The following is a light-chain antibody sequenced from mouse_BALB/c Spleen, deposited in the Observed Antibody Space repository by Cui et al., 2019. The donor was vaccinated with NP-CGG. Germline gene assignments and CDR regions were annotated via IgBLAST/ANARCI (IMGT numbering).Light chain of an antibody. CDR3: ALWYSNHWV. V-gene: IGLV1*01. CDR2: GTN. J-gene: IGLJ1*01. Sequence: QAVVTQESALTTSPGETVTLTCRSSTGAVTINNYANWFQEKPDHLFTGLIGGTNNRAPGVPARFSGSLIGDKAALTITGAQTEDEAIYFCALWYSNHWVFGGGTKLTVL. CDR1: TGAVTINNY.